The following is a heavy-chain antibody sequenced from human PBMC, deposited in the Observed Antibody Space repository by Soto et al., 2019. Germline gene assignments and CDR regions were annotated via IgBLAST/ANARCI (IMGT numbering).Heavy chain of an antibody. Sequence: SVKVSCKASGGTFSSYTISWVRQAPGQGLEWMGRIIPILGIANYAQKFQGRVTITADKSTSTAYMELSSLRSEDTAVYYCARDPGYRDWFDPWGQGTLVTVSS. CDR3: ARDPGYRDWFDP. J-gene: IGHJ5*02. D-gene: IGHD6-13*01. CDR2: IIPILGIA. CDR1: GGTFSSYT. V-gene: IGHV1-69*04.